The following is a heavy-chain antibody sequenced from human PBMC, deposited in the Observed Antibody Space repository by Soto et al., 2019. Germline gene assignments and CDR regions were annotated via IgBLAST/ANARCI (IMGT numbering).Heavy chain of an antibody. Sequence: QVQLVQSGAEVKKPGSSVKVSCKTSGVSFNNNGIGWVRQAPGHGLEWTGGVSPPFRTSNYARKFQGRISINAAASTGTVNMELSSLTSEDTAQYYCARVLYYGSGSYSPYGMDVWGQGTTVTVSS. CDR2: VSPPFRTS. D-gene: IGHD3-10*01. J-gene: IGHJ6*02. CDR3: ARVLYYGSGSYSPYGMDV. CDR1: GVSFNNNG. V-gene: IGHV1-69*01.